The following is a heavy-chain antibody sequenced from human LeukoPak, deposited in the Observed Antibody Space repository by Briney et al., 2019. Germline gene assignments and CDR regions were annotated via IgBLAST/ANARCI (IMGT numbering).Heavy chain of an antibody. J-gene: IGHJ4*02. CDR2: INAGNGNT. CDR1: GYTFTSYA. D-gene: IGHD6-19*01. Sequence: GASVKFSCKASGYTFTSYAMHWVCHAPGQRLEWMWWINAGNGNTKYSQEFQGRVTISRDTSASTAYMELSSLRSEDMAVYYCARVVKYSSGPLTDLLPYYFDSWGQGTLVTVSS. V-gene: IGHV1-3*03. CDR3: ARVVKYSSGPLTDLLPYYFDS.